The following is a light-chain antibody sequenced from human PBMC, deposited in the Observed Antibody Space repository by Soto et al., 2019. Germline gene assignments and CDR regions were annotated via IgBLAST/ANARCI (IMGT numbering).Light chain of an antibody. CDR2: AAS. Sequence: IRMTQSPSSFSASTGDRVTITCRASQGISSYLAWYQQKPGKAPKLLIYAASTLQSGVPSRFSGSGSWTDFTLTISCLQSEDFATYYCQQYYSYPLTFGPGTKVDIK. V-gene: IGKV1-8*01. CDR3: QQYYSYPLT. J-gene: IGKJ3*01. CDR1: QGISSY.